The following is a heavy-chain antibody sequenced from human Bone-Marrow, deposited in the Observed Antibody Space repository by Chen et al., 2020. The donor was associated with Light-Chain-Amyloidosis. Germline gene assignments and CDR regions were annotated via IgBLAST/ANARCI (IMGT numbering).Heavy chain of an antibody. CDR3: AKDPLHSSSGAFDI. CDR1: GFTFDDYA. J-gene: IGHJ3*02. Sequence: EVQLVESGGGLVQPGRSLRLSCAASGFTFDDYAMHWVRQAAGKGLEWVSGISWNSGSIGYADSVKGRFTISRDNAKNSLYLQMNSLRAEDMALYYCAKDPLHSSSGAFDIWGQGTMVTVSS. V-gene: IGHV3-9*03. D-gene: IGHD6-6*01. CDR2: ISWNSGSI.